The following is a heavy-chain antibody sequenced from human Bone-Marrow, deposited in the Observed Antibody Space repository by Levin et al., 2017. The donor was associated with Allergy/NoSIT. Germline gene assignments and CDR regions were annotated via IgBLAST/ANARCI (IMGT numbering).Heavy chain of an antibody. J-gene: IGHJ5*02. Sequence: SETLSLTCSVSGGSISSRNYYWAWIRQRPGKGLEWIGNVFYSGTTNYNPSLKSRVIISVDTSRNQFSLKLNSVTAADTAVYFCARTLGGYYDSTAHFHWFDHWGQGTQVTVSS. D-gene: IGHD3-22*01. CDR1: GGSISSRNYY. V-gene: IGHV4-39*07. CDR3: ARTLGGYYDSTAHFHWFDH. CDR2: VFYSGTT.